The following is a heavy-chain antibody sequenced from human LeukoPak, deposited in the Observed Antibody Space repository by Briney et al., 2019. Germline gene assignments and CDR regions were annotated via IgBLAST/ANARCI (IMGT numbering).Heavy chain of an antibody. Sequence: SVKVSCKASGGTFSSYAISWGRQAPGQGLEWMGGIIPIFGTANYAQKFQGRVTITTDESTSTAYMELSSLRSEDAAVYYCAREISEGSYFDYWGQGTLVTVSS. CDR2: IIPIFGTA. J-gene: IGHJ4*02. CDR3: AREISEGSYFDY. V-gene: IGHV1-69*05. CDR1: GGTFSSYA. D-gene: IGHD3-10*01.